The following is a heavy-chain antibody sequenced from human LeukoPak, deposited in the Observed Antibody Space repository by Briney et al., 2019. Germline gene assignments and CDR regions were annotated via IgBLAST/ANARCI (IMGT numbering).Heavy chain of an antibody. CDR1: AFIFSGHW. J-gene: IGHJ3*02. D-gene: IGHD1-1*01. Sequence: GGSLRLSCEGSAFIFSGHWMNWVRQTPGKGLEWVASIKEDGSVRQYVDSVKGRFSTSRDNTKGSLFLQLNSLRAEDTAVYFCVLGAYWNDDKNAFHIWGPGTMVTVSS. V-gene: IGHV3-7*03. CDR3: VLGAYWNDDKNAFHI. CDR2: IKEDGSVR.